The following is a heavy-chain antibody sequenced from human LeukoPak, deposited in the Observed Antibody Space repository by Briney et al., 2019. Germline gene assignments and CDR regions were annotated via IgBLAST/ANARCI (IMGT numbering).Heavy chain of an antibody. V-gene: IGHV3-74*01. Sequence: GGSLRLSCAASGSTFSSYWMHWVRQAPGKGLVWVSRINSDGSSTSYADSVKGRFTISRDNAKNTLYLQMNSLRAEDTAVYYCALVAGTSYFDYWGQGTLVTVSS. D-gene: IGHD6-19*01. CDR3: ALVAGTSYFDY. CDR1: GSTFSSYW. J-gene: IGHJ4*02. CDR2: INSDGSST.